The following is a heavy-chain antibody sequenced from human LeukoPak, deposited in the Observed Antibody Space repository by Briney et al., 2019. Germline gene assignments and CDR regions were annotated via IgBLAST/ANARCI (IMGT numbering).Heavy chain of an antibody. CDR1: GYTLTELS. J-gene: IGHJ4*02. V-gene: IGHV1-24*01. D-gene: IGHD3-10*01. CDR2: FDPEDGET. CDR3: ATWAGYYYGSGSYTPFDY. Sequence: ASVKVSCKVSGYTLTELSMHWVRQAPGKGLEWMGGFDPEDGETIYAQKFQGRVTMTEDTSTDTAYMELSSLRSEDTAVYYCATWAGYYYGSGSYTPFDYWGREPWSPSPQ.